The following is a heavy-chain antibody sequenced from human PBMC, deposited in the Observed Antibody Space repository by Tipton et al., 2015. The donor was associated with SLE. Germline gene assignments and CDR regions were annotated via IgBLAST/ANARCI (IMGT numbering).Heavy chain of an antibody. CDR1: GFTFSSYG. V-gene: IGHV3-74*01. CDR3: AKGPRDWFDP. J-gene: IGHJ5*02. Sequence: SLRLSCAASGFTFSSYGMHWVRQAPGKGLVWVSRINSDGSSTSYADSVKGRFTISRDNSKNTLYLQMNSLRAEDTAVYYCAKGPRDWFDPWGQGTLVTVSS. CDR2: INSDGSST.